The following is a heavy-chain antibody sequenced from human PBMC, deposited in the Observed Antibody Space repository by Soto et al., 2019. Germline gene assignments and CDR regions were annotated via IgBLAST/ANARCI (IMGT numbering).Heavy chain of an antibody. CDR2: IYHGGST. V-gene: IGHV4-38-2*01. CDR1: VYSISSGYS. J-gene: IGHJ5*02. Sequence: SETLSLTCAVSVYSISSGYSWGWLRQPPGKGLACVGSIYHGGSTYYNPSLNSRVTLSIDMTNHHVPLILNSVTAADTAVYYCARVGPWVPYYYDSSPYTFETWFDPWGQGTLVTVSS. CDR3: ARVGPWVPYYYDSSPYTFETWFDP. D-gene: IGHD3-22*01.